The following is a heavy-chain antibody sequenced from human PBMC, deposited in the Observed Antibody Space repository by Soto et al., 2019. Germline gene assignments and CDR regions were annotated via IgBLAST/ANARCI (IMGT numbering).Heavy chain of an antibody. V-gene: IGHV4-34*01. D-gene: IGHD3-10*02. CDR3: ARGDLGSGSYEFDY. CDR1: GGSFSGYY. J-gene: IGHJ4*02. Sequence: SETLSLTCAVYGGSFSGYYWSWIRQPPGKGLEWIGEINHSGSTNYNPSLKSRVTISVDTSKNQFSLKLSSVTAADTAVYYCARGDLGSGSYEFDYWGQGTLVTVSS. CDR2: INHSGST.